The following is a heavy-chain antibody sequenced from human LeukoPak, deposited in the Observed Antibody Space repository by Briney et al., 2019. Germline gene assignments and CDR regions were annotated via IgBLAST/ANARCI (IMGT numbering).Heavy chain of an antibody. CDR1: EFSFSNYG. CDR3: AGDTKDWGSVFDY. CDR2: IWNDGSNE. V-gene: IGHV3-33*01. J-gene: IGHJ4*02. D-gene: IGHD7-27*01. Sequence: PGGSLRLSCAASEFSFSNYGMHWVRQAPGKGLEWVAVIWNDGSNEYYADSVKGRFTISRDNSKNTLYLQMNSLRAEDTAVYYCAGDTKDWGSVFDYWGQGVLVTVSS.